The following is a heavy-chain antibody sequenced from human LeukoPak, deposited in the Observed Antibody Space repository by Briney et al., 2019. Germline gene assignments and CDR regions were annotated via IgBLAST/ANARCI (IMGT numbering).Heavy chain of an antibody. D-gene: IGHD1-26*01. J-gene: IGHJ4*02. CDR1: GGPISSYY. CDR3: ARFLGGYDYFDY. Sequence: TSETLSLTCTVSGGPISSYYWSWIRQPPGKGLEWIGYIYYSGSTNYNPSLKSRVTISVDTSKNQFSLKLSSVTAADTAVYYCARFLGGYDYFDYWGQGTLVTVPS. CDR2: IYYSGST. V-gene: IGHV4-59*01.